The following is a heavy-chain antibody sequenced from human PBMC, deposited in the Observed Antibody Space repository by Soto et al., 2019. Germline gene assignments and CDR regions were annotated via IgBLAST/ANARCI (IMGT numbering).Heavy chain of an antibody. CDR3: AKGSASTHYFDS. J-gene: IGHJ4*02. D-gene: IGHD6-19*01. V-gene: IGHV3-23*01. CDR1: GVTFSTYA. CDR2: ISRSGGST. Sequence: EVQLLESGGGLVQPGGSLRLSCAASGVTFSTYAMSWVRQAPGKGLEWVSAISRSGGSTYYADSVKGRFTVSRDNPENMLYLQMNSLRAEDTAVYFCAKGSASTHYFDSWGQGTLVTVSS.